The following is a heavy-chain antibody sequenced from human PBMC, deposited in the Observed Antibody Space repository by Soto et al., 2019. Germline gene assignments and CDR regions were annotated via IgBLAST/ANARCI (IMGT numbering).Heavy chain of an antibody. V-gene: IGHV4-30-2*01. J-gene: IGHJ4*02. Sequence: SETLSLTCAVSGGSISSGGYSWSWIRQPPGKGLEWIGYIYHSGSTYYNPSLKSRVTISVDRSKNQFSLKLSSVTAADTAVYYCASNSYDSGGGFDYWGQGTLVTVSS. CDR1: GGSISSGGYS. D-gene: IGHD3-22*01. CDR2: IYHSGST. CDR3: ASNSYDSGGGFDY.